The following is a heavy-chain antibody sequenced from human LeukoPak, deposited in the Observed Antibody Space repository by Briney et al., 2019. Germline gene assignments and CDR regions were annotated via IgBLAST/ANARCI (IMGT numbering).Heavy chain of an antibody. CDR3: AKFPSYDSSGHDGFDV. D-gene: IGHD3-22*01. CDR1: GFIFKNHA. CDR2: TSGSGGTK. Sequence: GGSLGLSCAASGFIFKNHAMSWVRQAPGKGLEWVSATSGSGGTKFYADSVKGRFTISRDNSKDMLYLQMNSLRAEDTATYFCAKFPSYDSSGHDGFDVWGQGTRVTVSS. V-gene: IGHV3-23*01. J-gene: IGHJ3*01.